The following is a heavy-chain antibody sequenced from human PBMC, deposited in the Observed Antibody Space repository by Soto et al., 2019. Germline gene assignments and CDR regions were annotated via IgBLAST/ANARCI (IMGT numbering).Heavy chain of an antibody. D-gene: IGHD3-22*01. CDR1: GGTFSSYA. Sequence: ASVKVSCKASGGTFSSYAISWVRQAPGQGLEWMGGIIPIFGTANYAQKFQGRVTITADESTSTAYMELSSLRSEDTAVYYCARQRDYYDSSGLGWFDPWGQGTLVTVSS. CDR2: IIPIFGTA. J-gene: IGHJ5*02. V-gene: IGHV1-69*13. CDR3: ARQRDYYDSSGLGWFDP.